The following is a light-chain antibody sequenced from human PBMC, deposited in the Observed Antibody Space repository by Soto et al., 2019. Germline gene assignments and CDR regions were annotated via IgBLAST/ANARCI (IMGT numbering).Light chain of an antibody. V-gene: IGLV2-14*03. Sequence: QSALTQPASVSGSPGQSITISCTGTSSDVGGYKYVSWYQQHPGKAPKLMIYDVRNRPSGVSNRISGSKSGNTASLTISWLQAEDEAAYYCSSYTSSSTRVFGTGTKVTVL. J-gene: IGLJ1*01. CDR3: SSYTSSSTRV. CDR1: SSDVGGYKY. CDR2: DVR.